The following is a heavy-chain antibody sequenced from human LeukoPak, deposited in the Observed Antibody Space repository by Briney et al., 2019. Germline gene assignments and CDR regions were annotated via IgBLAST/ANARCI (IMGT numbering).Heavy chain of an antibody. V-gene: IGHV4-59*01. CDR2: IYYSGST. Sequence: SETLSLTCTVSGGSISSYYWSWIRQPPGKGLEWIGYIYYSGSTNYNPSLKSRVTISVDTSKNQFSLKLSSVTAADTAVYYCARAGSSGYDYPNWFDPWGQGTLVTVSS. D-gene: IGHD5-12*01. J-gene: IGHJ5*02. CDR3: ARAGSSGYDYPNWFDP. CDR1: GGSISSYY.